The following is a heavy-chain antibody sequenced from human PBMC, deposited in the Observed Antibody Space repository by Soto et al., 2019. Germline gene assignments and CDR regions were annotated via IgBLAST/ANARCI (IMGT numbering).Heavy chain of an antibody. D-gene: IGHD3-16*01. CDR1: GYTFTGYY. Sequence: ASVKVSCKSSGYTFTGYYMHWVRQAPGQGLEWMGWINPNSGGTNYAQKFQGRVTMTRDTSISTAYMELSRLRSDDTAVYYCARDHDYVWGSYYYGMDVWGQGNTVTVYS. V-gene: IGHV1-2*02. CDR3: ARDHDYVWGSYYYGMDV. J-gene: IGHJ6*02. CDR2: INPNSGGT.